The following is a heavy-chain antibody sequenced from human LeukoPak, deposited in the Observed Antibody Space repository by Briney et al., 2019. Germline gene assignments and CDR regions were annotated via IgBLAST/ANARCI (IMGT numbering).Heavy chain of an antibody. D-gene: IGHD5-24*01. J-gene: IGHJ4*02. CDR2: IRMDGGEQ. V-gene: IGHV3-7*01. CDR3: ARDKGYNSAY. CDR1: GFTFSSYW. Sequence: GGSLRLSCAASGFTFSSYWITWVRQTPGKGLEWVANIRMDGGEQYYMDSVEGRFTISRDNAKNSLYLQMYSLRPEDTAVYYCARDKGYNSAYWGRGTLVTVSS.